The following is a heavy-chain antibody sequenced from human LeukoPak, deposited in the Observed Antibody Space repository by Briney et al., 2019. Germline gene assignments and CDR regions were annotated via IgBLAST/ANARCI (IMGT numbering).Heavy chain of an antibody. CDR1: GLILSSLG. D-gene: IGHD3-10*01. CDR3: AKETYYGSGSYHIPVPFDT. CDR2: IWYEGGNK. Sequence: GGSLRLSCAPSGLILSSLGMHWLRQAPGKGREGVAAIWYEGGNKNYGPSVKGRFPISRENPRNTLYLKMNSLRAEDTAVYYCAKETYYGSGSYHIPVPFDTWGQGEMVTVSS. V-gene: IGHV3-33*06. J-gene: IGHJ3*02.